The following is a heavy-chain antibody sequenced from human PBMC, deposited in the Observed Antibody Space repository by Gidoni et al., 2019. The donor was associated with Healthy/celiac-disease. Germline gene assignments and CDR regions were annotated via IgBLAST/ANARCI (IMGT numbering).Heavy chain of an antibody. CDR3: AKVFHGYSNYFQQINWFDP. CDR1: GFTFSSYA. D-gene: IGHD4-4*01. CDR2: ISGSGGST. Sequence: EVQLLESGGGLVQPGGSLRLSCAASGFTFSSYAMSWVRQAPGKGLEWVSAISGSGGSTYYADSVKGRFTISRDNSKNTLYLQMNSLRAEDTAVYYCAKVFHGYSNYFQQINWFDPWGQGTLVTVSS. J-gene: IGHJ5*02. V-gene: IGHV3-23*01.